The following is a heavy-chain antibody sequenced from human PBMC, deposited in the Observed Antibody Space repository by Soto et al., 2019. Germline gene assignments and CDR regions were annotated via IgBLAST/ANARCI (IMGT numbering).Heavy chain of an antibody. V-gene: IGHV3-15*07. D-gene: IGHD3-22*01. Sequence: PGGSLRLSCAGSGFVFSNAWINWVRQAPGKGLEWVGRIKSKALGGTTDFAAPVRGRFAITRGDSRNMAYMQMNSLNTEDTAVYYCTTDSYSTMIEVRFDYWGHGTPVTVSS. J-gene: IGHJ4*01. CDR3: TTDSYSTMIEVRFDY. CDR1: GFVFSNAW. CDR2: IKSKALGGTT.